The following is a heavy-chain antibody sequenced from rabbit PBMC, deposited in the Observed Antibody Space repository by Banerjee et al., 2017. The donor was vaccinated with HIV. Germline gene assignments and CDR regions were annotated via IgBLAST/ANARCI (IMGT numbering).Heavy chain of an antibody. CDR3: ARRDAGTAGGNSMNL. CDR2: IYAGSSGNT. V-gene: IGHV1S40*01. CDR1: GFSLSSYY. Sequence: QSLEESGGDLVKPGASLTLTCTASGFSLSSYYMCWVRQAPGKGLEWIACIYAGSSGNTYYASWAKGRFTISKTSSTTVTLQMTSLTAADTATYFCARRDAGTAGGNSMNLWGPGTLVTVS. D-gene: IGHD4-2*01. J-gene: IGHJ4*01.